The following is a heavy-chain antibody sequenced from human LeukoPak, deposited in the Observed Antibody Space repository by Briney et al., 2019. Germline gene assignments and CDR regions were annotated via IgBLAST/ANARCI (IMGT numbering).Heavy chain of an antibody. D-gene: IGHD3-16*01. Sequence: GGSLRLSCAGSGFRFSTYSIKWVRQAPGKGLEWVSHIGGSGSFIYYADSVRGRFTISRDNSKNTLYLQMNSLRADDTAVYYCAKDTPLCYFDYWGQGTLVTVSS. V-gene: IGHV3-48*01. CDR1: GFRFSTYS. CDR3: AKDTPLCYFDY. J-gene: IGHJ4*02. CDR2: IGGSGSFI.